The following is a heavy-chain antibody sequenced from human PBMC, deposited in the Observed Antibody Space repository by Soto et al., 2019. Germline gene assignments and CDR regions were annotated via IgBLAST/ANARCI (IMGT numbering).Heavy chain of an antibody. CDR3: AKDKRLPRDAFDI. V-gene: IGHV3-23*01. CDR1: GFTFSSYA. D-gene: IGHD6-25*01. Sequence: GGSLRLSCAASGFTFSSYAMSWVRQAPGKGLEWVSAISGSGGSTYYADSVKGRFTISRDNSKNTLYLQMSSLRAEDTAVYYCAKDKRLPRDAFDIWGQGTMVTVSS. CDR2: ISGSGGST. J-gene: IGHJ3*02.